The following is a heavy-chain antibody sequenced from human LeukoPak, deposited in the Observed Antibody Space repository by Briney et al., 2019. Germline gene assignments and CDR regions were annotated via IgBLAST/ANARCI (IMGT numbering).Heavy chain of an antibody. CDR1: GFTFSSYA. J-gene: IGHJ4*02. CDR2: ISGSGGGT. V-gene: IGHV3-23*01. Sequence: GGSLRLSCAASGFTFSSYAMSWVRQAPGEGLEWVSAISGSGGGTYYADSVKGRFTISRDNSKNTLYLQMNSLRAEDTAVYYCAKSGYGSGSYTYYFDYWGQGTLVTVSS. D-gene: IGHD3-10*01. CDR3: AKSGYGSGSYTYYFDY.